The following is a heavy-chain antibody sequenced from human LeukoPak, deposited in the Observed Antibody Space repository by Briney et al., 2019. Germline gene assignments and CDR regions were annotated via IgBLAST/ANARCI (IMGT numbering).Heavy chain of an antibody. D-gene: IGHD1-26*01. J-gene: IGHJ6*03. CDR3: ARLSGSYSSYYYYYMDV. V-gene: IGHV4-38-2*02. Sequence: SETLSLTCTVSGYSISSGYYWGWIRQPPGKGLEWIGSIYHSGSTYYNPSLKSRVTISVDTSKNQFSLKLSSVTAADTAVYYCARLSGSYSSYYYYYMDVWGKGTTVTISS. CDR2: IYHSGST. CDR1: GYSISSGYY.